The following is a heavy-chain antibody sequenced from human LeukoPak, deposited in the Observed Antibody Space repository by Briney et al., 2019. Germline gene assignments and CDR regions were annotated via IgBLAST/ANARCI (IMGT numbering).Heavy chain of an antibody. Sequence: SETLSLTCTVSGGSISSYYWSWIRQPPGKGLEWIRYIYSSGSTSYNPSLKSRVTVSVDTSKNQFSLKLSSVTAADTAVYYCARMGSGYDNWFDPWGQGTPVTVSS. J-gene: IGHJ5*02. CDR1: GGSISSYY. V-gene: IGHV4-59*01. CDR2: IYSSGST. CDR3: ARMGSGYDNWFDP. D-gene: IGHD5-12*01.